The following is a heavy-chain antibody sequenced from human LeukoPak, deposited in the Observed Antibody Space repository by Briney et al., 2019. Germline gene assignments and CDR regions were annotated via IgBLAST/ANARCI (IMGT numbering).Heavy chain of an antibody. V-gene: IGHV3-11*01. D-gene: IGHD2/OR15-2a*01. CDR1: GFTFSDYY. CDR3: AREVVIFPDYYYYGLDV. J-gene: IGHJ6*02. CDR2: ISRSGSSL. Sequence: GGSLRLSCAASGFTFSDYYMTWIRQAPGKGLEWVSYISRSGSSLYYGDSVKGRFSISGDNAKNALYLQMNSLRAEDTAVYYCAREVVIFPDYYYYGLDVWGQGTTVTVSS.